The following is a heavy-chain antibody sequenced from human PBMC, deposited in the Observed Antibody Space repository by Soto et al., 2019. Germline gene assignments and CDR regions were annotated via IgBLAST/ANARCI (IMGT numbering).Heavy chain of an antibody. D-gene: IGHD3-10*01. CDR3: AKVHTMVRGVYYFDY. J-gene: IGHJ4*02. Sequence: GGSLRLSCAASGFTFSSYAMSWVRQAPGKGLEWVSAISGSGGSTYYADSVKGRFTISRDNSKNTLYLQMNSLRAEDTVVYYCAKVHTMVRGVYYFDYWGQGTLVTVSS. CDR1: GFTFSSYA. CDR2: ISGSGGST. V-gene: IGHV3-23*01.